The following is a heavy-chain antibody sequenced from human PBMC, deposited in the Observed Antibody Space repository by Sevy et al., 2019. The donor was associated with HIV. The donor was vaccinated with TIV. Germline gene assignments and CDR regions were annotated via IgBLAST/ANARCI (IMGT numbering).Heavy chain of an antibody. J-gene: IGHJ6*02. CDR3: ARTSAHSSGHFDYYYGLDV. CDR1: GFTVSSNY. V-gene: IGHV3-53*01. D-gene: IGHD3-22*01. Sequence: GGSLRLSCAASGFTVSSNYMSWVRQAPGKGLEWVSVIYSDGSTYCAYSGKGRFTISRDNSKNTLYLQMNSLRAEDTAVYYRARTSAHSSGHFDYYYGLDVWGQGTTVTVSS. CDR2: IYSDGST.